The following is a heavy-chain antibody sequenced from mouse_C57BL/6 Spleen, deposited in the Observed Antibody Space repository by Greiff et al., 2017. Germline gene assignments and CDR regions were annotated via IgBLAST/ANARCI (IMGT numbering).Heavy chain of an antibody. CDR3: ARGSSGYIAWFAY. J-gene: IGHJ3*01. CDR1: GFNIKDYY. CDR2: IDPEDGEN. Sequence: VQLQQSGAELVKPGASVKLSSTASGFNIKDYYMHRVKQRTEQGLEWIGRIDPEDGENKYAPKFQGNATITADTSSNTAYLQLSSLTSEDTAVYYCARGSSGYIAWFAYWGQGTLVTVSA. D-gene: IGHD3-2*02. V-gene: IGHV14-2*01.